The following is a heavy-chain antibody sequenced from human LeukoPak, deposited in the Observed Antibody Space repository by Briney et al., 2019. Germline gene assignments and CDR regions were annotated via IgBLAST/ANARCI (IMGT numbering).Heavy chain of an antibody. D-gene: IGHD3-3*01. CDR2: IYTSGST. CDR3: ARDSSLRFLEWLPQSNDAFDI. CDR1: GGSISSGSYY. V-gene: IGHV4-61*02. Sequence: SQTLSLTCTVSGGSISSGSYYWSWIRRPAGKGLEWIGRIYTSGSTNYNPSLKSRVTISVDTSKNQFSLKLSSVTAADTAVYYCARDSSLRFLEWLPQSNDAFDIWGQGTMVTVSS. J-gene: IGHJ3*02.